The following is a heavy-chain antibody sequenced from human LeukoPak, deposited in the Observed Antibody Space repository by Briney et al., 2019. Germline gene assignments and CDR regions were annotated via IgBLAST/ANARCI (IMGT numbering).Heavy chain of an antibody. D-gene: IGHD3-10*01. CDR2: ISSSSSYI. V-gene: IGHV3-21*04. CDR3: AKDRRDGSGSFNWFDP. Sequence: GGSLRLSCAASGFTFSSYSMNWVRQAPGKGLEWVSSISSSSSYIYYADSVKGRFTISRDNSKNTLYLQMNSLRAEDTAVYYCAKDRRDGSGSFNWFDPWGQGTLVTVSS. CDR1: GFTFSSYS. J-gene: IGHJ5*02.